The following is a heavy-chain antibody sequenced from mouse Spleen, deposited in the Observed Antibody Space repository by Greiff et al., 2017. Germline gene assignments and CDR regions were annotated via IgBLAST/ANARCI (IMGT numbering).Heavy chain of an antibody. Sequence: QVQLQQSGAELVKPGASVKLSCKASGYTFTSYYMYWVKQRPGQGLEWIGEINPSNGGTNFNEKFKSKATLTVDKSSSTAYMQLSSLTSEDSAVYYCTRSGYYGLYYFDYWGQGTTLTVSS. D-gene: IGHD1-1*01. CDR3: TRSGYYGLYYFDY. V-gene: IGHV1S81*02. J-gene: IGHJ2*01. CDR1: GYTFTSYY. CDR2: INPSNGGT.